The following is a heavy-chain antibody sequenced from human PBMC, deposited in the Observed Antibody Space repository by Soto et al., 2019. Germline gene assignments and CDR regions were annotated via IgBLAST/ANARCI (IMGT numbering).Heavy chain of an antibody. CDR1: GGSINNYY. CDR3: ASYDFWSGYCFDP. J-gene: IGHJ5*02. V-gene: IGHV4-59*08. D-gene: IGHD3-3*01. CDR2: IYSTAST. Sequence: SESLSLTCTVSGGSINNYYWSWNRHPPGKRLDWLVYIYSTASTLSSPSLKSRVTISVDTSKNHFSLKLNSVTAADTAIFYCASYDFWSGYCFDPWGQGTPVTVSS.